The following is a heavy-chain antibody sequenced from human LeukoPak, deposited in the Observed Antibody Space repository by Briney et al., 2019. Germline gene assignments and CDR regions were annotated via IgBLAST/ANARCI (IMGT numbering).Heavy chain of an antibody. Sequence: PSETLSLTCTVSGGSISSYYWNWIRQPPGKGLEWIGYIFSSGSTNYNPSLRSRVTISVDTYKNQFSLKLSSVTAADTAVYYCARGPYYFDYWGQGALVTVSS. V-gene: IGHV4-59*01. CDR3: ARGPYYFDY. CDR1: GGSISSYY. CDR2: IFSSGST. J-gene: IGHJ4*02.